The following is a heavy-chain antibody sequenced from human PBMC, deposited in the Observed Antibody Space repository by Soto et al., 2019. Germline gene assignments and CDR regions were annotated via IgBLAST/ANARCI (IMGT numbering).Heavy chain of an antibody. Sequence: QVQLQESGPGLVKPSQTLSLTCTVSGGSISSGDYCWSWIRQPPGKGLEWIGYIFDSGSTYYNPSLKSRVTISVDTSKNQFSLRLISVTAADTAVYYCARVRYYDSSGDYWGQGTLVTVSS. CDR3: ARVRYYDSSGDY. V-gene: IGHV4-30-4*01. D-gene: IGHD3-22*01. J-gene: IGHJ4*02. CDR1: GGSISSGDYC. CDR2: IFDSGST.